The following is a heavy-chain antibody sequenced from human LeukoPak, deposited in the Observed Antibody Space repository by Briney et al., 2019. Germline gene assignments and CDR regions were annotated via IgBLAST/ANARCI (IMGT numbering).Heavy chain of an antibody. J-gene: IGHJ4*02. CDR3: ATDSSGYYLPLFDH. V-gene: IGHV1-2*02. D-gene: IGHD3-22*01. Sequence: ASVKVSCKASGYPFTYYYIHWVRQAPGQGLEWMGWINPNTGGANYAQKFQGSVTMTRDTSISTAYMELSRLRSDDTAVYYCATDSSGYYLPLFDHWGQGTPVTVSS. CDR2: INPNTGGA. CDR1: GYPFTYYY.